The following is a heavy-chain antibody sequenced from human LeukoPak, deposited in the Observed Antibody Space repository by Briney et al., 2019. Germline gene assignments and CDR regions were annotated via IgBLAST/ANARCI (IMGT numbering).Heavy chain of an antibody. CDR1: GFTFSSYA. J-gene: IGHJ4*02. CDR2: ISGSGGST. V-gene: IGHV3-23*01. D-gene: IGHD3-10*01. CDR3: AKDPEKTYYYGSGSSIFDY. Sequence: GGSLRLSCAASGFTFSSYAMSWVRQAPGKGLEWVSDISGSGGSTYYADSVKGRFTISRDNSKNTLYLQMNSLRAEDTAVYYCAKDPEKTYYYGSGSSIFDYWGQGTLVTVSS.